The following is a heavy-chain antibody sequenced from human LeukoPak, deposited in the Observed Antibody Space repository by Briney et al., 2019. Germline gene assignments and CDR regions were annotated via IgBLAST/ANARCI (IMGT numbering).Heavy chain of an antibody. Sequence: GGSLRLSCAVSGITLSNYGMSWVRQAPGKGLEWVAGISDSGGSTKYADSVKGRFTISRDDPKNTLSLQMSSLRAEDTAVYFCAKRGVVIRVFLVGFHKEAYYFDSWGQGALVTVSS. V-gene: IGHV3-23*01. CDR1: GITLSNYG. CDR3: AKRGVVIRVFLVGFHKEAYYFDS. D-gene: IGHD3-10*01. J-gene: IGHJ4*02. CDR2: ISDSGGST.